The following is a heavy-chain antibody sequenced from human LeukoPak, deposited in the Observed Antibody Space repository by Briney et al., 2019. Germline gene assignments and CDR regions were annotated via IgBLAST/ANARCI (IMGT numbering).Heavy chain of an antibody. CDR3: AVGVGDH. Sequence: GGSLRLSCAASGFSFSTYWMHWVRQAPGKGLVWVSRINSDGSSTTYADSVKGRFTISRDNAKNALYLQMNSLRAEDTAVYYCAVGVGDHWGQGTLVTVFS. CDR1: GFSFSTYW. J-gene: IGHJ4*02. V-gene: IGHV3-74*01. CDR2: INSDGSST. D-gene: IGHD3-10*01.